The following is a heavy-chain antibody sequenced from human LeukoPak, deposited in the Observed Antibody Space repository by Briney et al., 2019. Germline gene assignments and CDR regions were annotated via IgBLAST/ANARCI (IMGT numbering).Heavy chain of an antibody. V-gene: IGHV4-4*07. CDR1: GGFISTYY. D-gene: IGHD5-18*01. Sequence: PSETLSLTCTVSGGFISTYYWSWIRQPAVKGLEWIGRIYTSGSTNYNPSLKSRVTISADTSKNQFSLKLSSVTAADTAVYYCARGGYIYGSRGNWFDPWGQGTLVTVSS. CDR3: ARGGYIYGSRGNWFDP. CDR2: IYTSGST. J-gene: IGHJ5*02.